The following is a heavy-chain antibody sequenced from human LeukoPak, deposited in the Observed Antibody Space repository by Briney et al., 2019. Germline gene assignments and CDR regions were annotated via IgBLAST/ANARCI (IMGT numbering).Heavy chain of an antibody. V-gene: IGHV3-66*01. CDR2: AYSGGST. J-gene: IGHJ6*03. CDR1: GFNVNSNY. D-gene: IGHD3-10*01. CDR3: ARDGEGSGSYKYYYYMDV. Sequence: AGGSLRLSCAASGFNVNSNYMSWVRQAPGKGLEWVSVAYSGGSTYYADSVKGRFTISRDDPKNTLYLQMNSLRAEDTAVYYCARDGEGSGSYKYYYYMDVWGKGTTVTISS.